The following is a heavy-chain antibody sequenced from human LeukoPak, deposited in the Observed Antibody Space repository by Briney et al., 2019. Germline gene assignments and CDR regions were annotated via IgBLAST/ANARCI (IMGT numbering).Heavy chain of an antibody. D-gene: IGHD2-2*01. CDR2: MNLNSGNT. Sequence: ASVKVSCKASGYTFTSYDINWVRQATGQGLEWMGWMNLNSGNTGYAQKFQGRVTITRNTSISTAYMELSSLRSEDTAVYYCARGQLGYCSSTSCYRGWFDPWGQGTLVTVSS. V-gene: IGHV1-8*03. CDR1: GYTFTSYD. J-gene: IGHJ5*02. CDR3: ARGQLGYCSSTSCYRGWFDP.